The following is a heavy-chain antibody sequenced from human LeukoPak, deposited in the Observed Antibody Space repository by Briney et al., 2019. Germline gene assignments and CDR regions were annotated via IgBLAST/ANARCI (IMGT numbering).Heavy chain of an antibody. D-gene: IGHD3-9*01. V-gene: IGHV3-23*01. CDR1: GFTFSSYA. Sequence: PGGSLRLSCAASGFTFSSYAMSWVRQAPGKGLEWVSAISGSGGSTYYADSVKGRFTISRDNSKNTLYLQMNSLRAEDTAVYYCAKDLTPFGWGLYYFDYWGQGTLVTVSS. J-gene: IGHJ4*02. CDR3: AKDLTPFGWGLYYFDY. CDR2: ISGSGGST.